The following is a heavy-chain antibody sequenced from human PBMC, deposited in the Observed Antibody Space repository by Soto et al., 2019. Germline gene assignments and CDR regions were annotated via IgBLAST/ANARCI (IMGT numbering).Heavy chain of an antibody. CDR3: ARAFLFTYYDILTGFEGVGY. Sequence: HPGGSLRLSCAASGFTFSSYAMHWVRQAPGKGLEWVAVISYDGSNKYYADSVKGRFTISRDNSKNTLYLQMNSLRAEDTAVYYCARAFLFTYYDILTGFEGVGYWGQGTLVTVSS. CDR2: ISYDGSNK. D-gene: IGHD3-9*01. J-gene: IGHJ4*02. CDR1: GFTFSSYA. V-gene: IGHV3-30-3*01.